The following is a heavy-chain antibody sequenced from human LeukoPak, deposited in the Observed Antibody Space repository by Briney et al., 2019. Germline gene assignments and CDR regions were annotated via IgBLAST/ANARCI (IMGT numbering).Heavy chain of an antibody. CDR3: ARDSGLRFLERSYYYYGMDV. D-gene: IGHD3-3*01. CDR1: GGSISSGGYY. J-gene: IGHJ6*02. V-gene: IGHV4-31*03. Sequence: SETLSLTCTVSGGSISSGGYYWSWIRQHPGKGLEWIGYIYYSGSTYYNPSLKSRVTISVDTSKNQFSLKLSSVTAADTAVYYCARDSGLRFLERSYYYYGMDVWGQGTTVTVSS. CDR2: IYYSGST.